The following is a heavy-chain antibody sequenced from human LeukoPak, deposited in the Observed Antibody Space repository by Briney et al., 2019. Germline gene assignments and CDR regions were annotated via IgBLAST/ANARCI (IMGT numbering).Heavy chain of an antibody. CDR3: AKIPFRYCSSTSCFPDY. CDR2: IYTSGST. V-gene: IGHV4-4*07. CDR1: GGSISSYY. D-gene: IGHD2-2*01. J-gene: IGHJ4*02. Sequence: PSETLSLTCTVSGGSISSYYWSWIRQPAGKGLEWIGRIYTSGSTNYNPSLKSRVTISVDTSKNQFSLKLSSVTAADTAVYYCAKIPFRYCSSTSCFPDYWGQGTLVTVSS.